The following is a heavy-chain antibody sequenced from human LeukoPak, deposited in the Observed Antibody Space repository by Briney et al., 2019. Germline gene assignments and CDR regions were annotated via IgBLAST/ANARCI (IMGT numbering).Heavy chain of an antibody. CDR3: ARASSSY. CDR1: GGSFSGYY. J-gene: IGHJ4*02. Sequence: SETLSLTCAVYGGSFSGYYWSWIRQPPGKGLEWIGEINHSGNTNYNPSLKSRVTISVDTSKNQFSLKLSSVTAADTAVYYCARASSSYWGQGTLVTVSS. D-gene: IGHD6-13*01. V-gene: IGHV4-34*01. CDR2: INHSGNT.